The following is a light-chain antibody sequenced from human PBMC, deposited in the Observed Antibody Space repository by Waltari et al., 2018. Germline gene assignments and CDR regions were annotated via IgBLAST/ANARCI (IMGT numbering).Light chain of an antibody. CDR3: GTWDDSLNGRWV. V-gene: IGLV1-44*01. J-gene: IGLJ3*02. CDR1: APTTRTNV. Sequence: QSVLTQQPSAPGTPAQRVIISCSGTAPTTRTNVLNWYQQLPGKAPKLFIYRNDLRPSRVPDRFSGSKSGTSASLVMRGLQSEDEADYYCGTWDDSLNGRWVFGGGTKVTV. CDR2: RND.